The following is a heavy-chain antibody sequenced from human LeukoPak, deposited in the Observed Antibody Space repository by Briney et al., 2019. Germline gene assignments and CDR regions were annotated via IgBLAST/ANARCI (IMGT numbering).Heavy chain of an antibody. CDR2: IRSKGSGGTI. J-gene: IGHJ4*02. V-gene: IGHV3-49*03. D-gene: IGHD3-3*01. CDR3: VKGRTRADS. Sequence: PGGSLRLSCTASGFTFNECAMSWFRQAPGKGLEWVGFIRSKGSGGTIEYAASVKGRFTLSRDDSKSIVSLQMNSLQSEDTAVYYCVKGRTRADSWGQGTLVTVSS. CDR1: GFTFNECA.